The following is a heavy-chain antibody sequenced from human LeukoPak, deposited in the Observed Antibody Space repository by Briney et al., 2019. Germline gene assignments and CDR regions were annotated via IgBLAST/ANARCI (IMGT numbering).Heavy chain of an antibody. D-gene: IGHD3-10*01. J-gene: IGHJ6*02. CDR2: IWYDGSNK. CDR1: GFTFTTYN. V-gene: IGHV3-33*08. Sequence: GGSLRLSCAASGFTFTTYNIHWVRQAPGKGLEWVAVIWYDGSNKYYADSVKGRFTISRDNSKNTLYLQMNSLRAEDTAVYYCARGEVRGTYGMDVWGQGTTVTVSS. CDR3: ARGEVRGTYGMDV.